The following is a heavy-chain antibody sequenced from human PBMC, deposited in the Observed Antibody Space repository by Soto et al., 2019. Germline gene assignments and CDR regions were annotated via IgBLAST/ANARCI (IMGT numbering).Heavy chain of an antibody. CDR2: IIPILGIA. CDR3: ARSCTSRFPIYYYYMDV. V-gene: IGHV1-69*02. Sequence: QVQLVQSGAEVKKPGSSVKVSCKASGGTFSSYTISWVRQAPGQGLEWMGRIIPILGIANYAQKFQGRVTITTDKSMSTAYMELSSLRAEDTAVYYCARSCTSRFPIYYYYMDVWGKGTTVTVSS. J-gene: IGHJ6*03. D-gene: IGHD2-2*01. CDR1: GGTFSSYT.